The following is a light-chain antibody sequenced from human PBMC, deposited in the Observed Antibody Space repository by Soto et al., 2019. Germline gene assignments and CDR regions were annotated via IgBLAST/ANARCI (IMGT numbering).Light chain of an antibody. CDR1: SSDVGSYNF. V-gene: IGLV2-23*01. J-gene: IGLJ3*02. CDR3: CSYAGDSAWV. CDR2: EGS. Sequence: QSVLTQPASVSGSPGQSITISCTGTSSDVGSYNFVSWYQRHPGKAPKLMIYEGSKRPSGVSNRFSGSKSGNTASLTISGLQAEDEADYYCCSYAGDSAWVFGGGTKLTVL.